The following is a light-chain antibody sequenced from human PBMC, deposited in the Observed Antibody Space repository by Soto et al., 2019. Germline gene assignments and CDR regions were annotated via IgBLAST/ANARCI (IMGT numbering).Light chain of an antibody. J-gene: IGKJ1*01. CDR3: QQYYDWPRT. CDR1: QSVSYT. Sequence: EIVLTQSPGTLSLSPGERATLSCRASQSVSYTFLAWYQQKPGQAPRLLIYDASNRATGIPARFSGSGSGTEFTLTISSLQSEDFAVYFCQQYYDWPRTFGQGTKVDIK. CDR2: DAS. V-gene: IGKV3D-15*01.